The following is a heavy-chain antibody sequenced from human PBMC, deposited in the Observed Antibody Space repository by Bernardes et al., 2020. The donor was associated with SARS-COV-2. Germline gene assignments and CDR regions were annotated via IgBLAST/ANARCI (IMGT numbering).Heavy chain of an antibody. CDR1: GYTFTGYY. CDR3: ARAQLWGYDAFDI. J-gene: IGHJ3*02. V-gene: IGHV1-2*04. D-gene: IGHD5-18*01. CDR2: INPNSGGT. Sequence: ASVKVSCKASGYTFTGYYMHWVRQAPGQGLEWMGWINPNSGGTNYAQKFQGWVTMTRDTSISTAYMELSRLRSDDTAVYYCARAQLWGYDAFDIWGQGTMGTVSS.